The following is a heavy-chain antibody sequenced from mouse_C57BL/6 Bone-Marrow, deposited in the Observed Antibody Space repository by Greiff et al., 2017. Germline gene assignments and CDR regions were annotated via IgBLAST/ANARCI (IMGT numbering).Heavy chain of an antibody. V-gene: IGHV5-6*01. J-gene: IGHJ1*03. CDR1: GFTFSSYG. CDR2: ISSGGSYT. Sequence: EVKLVESGGDLVKPGGSLKLSCAASGFTFSSYGMSWVRQTPDKRLEWVATISSGGSYTYYPDSVKGRVTISRDNAKNTLYLQMSSLKSEDTAMYYCARQGGYWDFDVWGTGTTVTVSS. CDR3: ARQGGYWDFDV.